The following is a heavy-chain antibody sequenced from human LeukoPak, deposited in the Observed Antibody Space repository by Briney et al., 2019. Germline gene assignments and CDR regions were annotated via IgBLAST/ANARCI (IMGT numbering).Heavy chain of an antibody. J-gene: IGHJ4*02. Sequence: ASVKVSCKASGYTFTGYYMHWVRQAPGQGLEWMGWINPNSGGTNYAQKFQGRVTMTRGTSISTAYMELGRLRSDDTAVYYCARGSIAVAGDYFDYWGQGTLVTVSS. CDR3: ARGSIAVAGDYFDY. D-gene: IGHD6-19*01. V-gene: IGHV1-2*02. CDR2: INPNSGGT. CDR1: GYTFTGYY.